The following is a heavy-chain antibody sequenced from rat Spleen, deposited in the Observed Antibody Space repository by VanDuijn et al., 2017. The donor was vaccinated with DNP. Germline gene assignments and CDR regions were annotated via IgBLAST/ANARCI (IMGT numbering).Heavy chain of an antibody. CDR1: GFTFSNYY. D-gene: IGHD1-12*02. CDR2: INNSGGRT. V-gene: IGHV5S23*01. J-gene: IGHJ4*01. CDR3: ARRGDGSYYYVMDA. Sequence: EVQLVESGGDLVQPGRSLKLSCAASGFTFSNYYMAWVRQAPTKGLEWVPSINNSGGRTYYRDSVKGRFTISRDNARSTLYLQMDSLRSEDTATYYCARRGDGSYYYVMDAWGQGASVTVSS.